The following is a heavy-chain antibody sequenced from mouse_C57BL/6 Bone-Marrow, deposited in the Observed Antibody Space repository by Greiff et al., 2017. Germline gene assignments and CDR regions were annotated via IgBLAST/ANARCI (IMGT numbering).Heavy chain of an antibody. CDR2: ISSGSSTI. D-gene: IGHD2-12*01. Sequence: EVKLVESGGGLVNPAGSLKLSCAASGFPFSDYGMHWVRQAPEKGLEWVAYISSGSSTIYYADTVKGRFTISRDNAKNTLFLQMTSLWSDDTAMYYCASIEPVAYWRQATLVTASS. CDR3: ASIEPVAY. J-gene: IGHJ3*01. CDR1: GFPFSDYG. V-gene: IGHV5-17*01.